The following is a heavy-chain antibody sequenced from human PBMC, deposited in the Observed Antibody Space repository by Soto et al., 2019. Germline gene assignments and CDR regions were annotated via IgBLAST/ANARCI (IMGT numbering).Heavy chain of an antibody. V-gene: IGHV3-23*01. J-gene: IGHJ4*02. Sequence: GGSLRLSCAASGFSFSSYAMSWVRQTPGQGLKWVSVISGSGGSTYYADSVKGRFTISRDNTKNTLYLQMNSLRAEDTAVYYCAKRGYYDSSGRSGPIDCWGQGTLVTVSS. CDR2: ISGSGGST. D-gene: IGHD3-22*01. CDR3: AKRGYYDSSGRSGPIDC. CDR1: GFSFSSYA.